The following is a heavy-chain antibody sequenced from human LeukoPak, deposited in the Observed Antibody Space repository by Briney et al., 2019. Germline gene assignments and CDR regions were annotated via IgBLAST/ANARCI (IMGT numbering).Heavy chain of an antibody. CDR1: GYTLTELS. D-gene: IGHD3-22*01. J-gene: IGHJ3*02. V-gene: IGHV1-24*01. CDR2: FDPEDGET. Sequence: GASVKVSCKVSGYTLTELSMHRVRQAPGKGLEWMGGFDPEDGETIYAQKFQGRVTMTEDTSTDTAYMELSSLRSEDTAVYYCATDLYDSSGYGAFDIWGQGTMVTVSS. CDR3: ATDLYDSSGYGAFDI.